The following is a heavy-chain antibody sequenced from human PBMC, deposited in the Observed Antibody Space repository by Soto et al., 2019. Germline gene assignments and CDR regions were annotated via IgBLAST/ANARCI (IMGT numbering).Heavy chain of an antibody. CDR1: GFTFRSYA. J-gene: IGHJ4*02. Sequence: GGSLRLSCGASGFTFRSYAMSWVRQAPGKGLEWVSGISGSGGSTNYADSVKGRFTISRDNSKNTLYLQMNSLRAEDTAVYYCAKDQYCNGGNCDGGHWGQGTLVTGS. CDR2: ISGSGGST. V-gene: IGHV3-23*01. CDR3: AKDQYCNGGNCDGGH. D-gene: IGHD2-15*01.